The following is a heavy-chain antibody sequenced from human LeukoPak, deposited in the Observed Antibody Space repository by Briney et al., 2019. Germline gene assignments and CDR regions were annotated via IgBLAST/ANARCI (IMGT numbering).Heavy chain of an antibody. CDR2: ISPDARTI. J-gene: IGHJ6*02. V-gene: IGHV3-74*01. D-gene: IGHD6-13*01. Sequence: PGGSLRLSCAASGFAFGSNWMHWVRQAPGKGLVWVSHISPDARTITYAAFVKGRFTISRDNAKNTLYLQMNSLRAEDTALYYCAKDIVAAAPVGMDVWGQGTTVTVSS. CDR1: GFAFGSNW. CDR3: AKDIVAAAPVGMDV.